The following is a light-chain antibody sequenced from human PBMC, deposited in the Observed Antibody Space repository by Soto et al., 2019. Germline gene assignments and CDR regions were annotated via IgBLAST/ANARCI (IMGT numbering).Light chain of an antibody. CDR2: GAS. CDR1: QSVSSSY. V-gene: IGKV3D-20*02. CDR3: QQRSTT. J-gene: IGKJ4*01. Sequence: EIVLTQSPGTLSLSPGERATLSCRASQSVSSSYLAWYQQKPGQAPRLLIYGASSRATGIPDRFSGSGSGTDFTLTISRLEPEDFAVYYCQQRSTTFGGGTKVEIK.